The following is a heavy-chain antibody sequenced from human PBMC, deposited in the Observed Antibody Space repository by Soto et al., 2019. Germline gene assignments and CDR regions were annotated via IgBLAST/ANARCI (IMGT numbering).Heavy chain of an antibody. J-gene: IGHJ5*02. CDR2: INAGNGNT. CDR3: AGPPEPLYGRGGSSYQTGPTWSDP. V-gene: IGHV1-3*01. CDR1: GYTFTSYA. D-gene: IGHD2-15*01. Sequence: QVQLVQSGAEVKKPGASVKVSCKASGYTFTSYAMHWVRQAPGQRLEWMGWINAGNGNTKYSQKFQARVTITRDTPASTPYMERRSLGCKDPAVYYCAGPPEPLYGRGGSSYQTGPTWSDPGGQGTLATVP.